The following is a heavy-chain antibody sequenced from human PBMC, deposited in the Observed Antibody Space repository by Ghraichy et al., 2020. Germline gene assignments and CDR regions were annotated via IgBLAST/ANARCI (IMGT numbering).Heavy chain of an antibody. J-gene: IGHJ4*02. V-gene: IGHV3-7*03. D-gene: IGHD3-3*01. CDR1: GFTFSSYW. Sequence: GGSLRLSCAASGFTFSSYWMSWVRQAPGKGLEWVANIKQDGSEKYYVDSVKGRFTISRDNAKNSLYLQMNSLRAEDTAVYYCARGYSGDFFLWRLEFDYWGQGTLVTVSS. CDR2: IKQDGSEK. CDR3: ARGYSGDFFLWRLEFDY.